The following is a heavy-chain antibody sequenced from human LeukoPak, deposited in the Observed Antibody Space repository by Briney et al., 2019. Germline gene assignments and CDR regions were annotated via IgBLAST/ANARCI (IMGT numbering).Heavy chain of an antibody. V-gene: IGHV3-53*01. D-gene: IGHD1-7*01. J-gene: IGHJ4*02. CDR1: GFTFSSNY. CDR3: ASFHETGTTLLY. Sequence: GGSLRLSCAASGFTFSSNYMSWVRQAPGKGLEWVSVIYSGGSTYYADSVKGRFTISRDNSKNTLYLQMNSLRAEDTAVYYCASFHETGTTLLYWGQGTLVTVSS. CDR2: IYSGGST.